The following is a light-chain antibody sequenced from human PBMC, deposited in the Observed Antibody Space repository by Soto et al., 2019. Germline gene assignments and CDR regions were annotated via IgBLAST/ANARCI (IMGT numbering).Light chain of an antibody. Sequence: EIVLTQSPGTVSLSPEERATLSCRASQSISSSYLAWYQQKPGQAPRLLIYGASTRATGIPDRFSGSGSGTDFTLTISRLEPEDFAVYYCQQYGSSPYTFGQGTKLEIK. CDR3: QQYGSSPYT. CDR1: QSISSSY. J-gene: IGKJ2*01. CDR2: GAS. V-gene: IGKV3-20*01.